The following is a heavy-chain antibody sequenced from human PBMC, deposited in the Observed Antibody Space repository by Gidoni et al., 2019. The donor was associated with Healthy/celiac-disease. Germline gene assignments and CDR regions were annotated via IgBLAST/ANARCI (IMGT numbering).Heavy chain of an antibody. V-gene: IGHV3-15*01. J-gene: IGHJ4*02. CDR3: TTDWGNSGYDPDYY. Sequence: EVQLVESGGGLVKPGGSLRLSCAASGFSFSNAWMSWVRQAPGKGLGWVGRIKSKTDGGTTDYAAPVKGRFTISRDDSKNTLYLQMNSLKTEDTAVYYCTTDWGNSGYDPDYYWGQGTLVTVSS. CDR1: GFSFSNAW. CDR2: IKSKTDGGTT. D-gene: IGHD5-12*01.